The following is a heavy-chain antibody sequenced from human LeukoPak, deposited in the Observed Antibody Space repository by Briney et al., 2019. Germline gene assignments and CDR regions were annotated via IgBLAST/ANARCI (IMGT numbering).Heavy chain of an antibody. D-gene: IGHD2-15*01. Sequence: SGPTLVKPTQTLRLTCTFSGLSLSTSGVRVGWIRQPPGKVLETLDLFYCADVKRYSPSLKSTLTNTKALSKTQVVFTITNVDSVDTATYYRACYTARGSGGNCYALFDYWGQGTLVTVSS. CDR1: GLSLSTSGVR. J-gene: IGHJ4*02. CDR3: ACYTARGSGGNCYALFDY. CDR2: FYCADVK. V-gene: IGHV2-5*02.